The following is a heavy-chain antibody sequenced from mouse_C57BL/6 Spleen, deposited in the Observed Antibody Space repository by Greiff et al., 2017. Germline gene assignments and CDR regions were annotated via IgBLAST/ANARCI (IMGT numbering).Heavy chain of an antibody. CDR2: IYPGSGST. CDR3: ARSPITTVVANFDY. J-gene: IGHJ2*01. V-gene: IGHV1-55*01. D-gene: IGHD1-1*01. Sequence: VQLQQPGAELVKAGASVKMSCKASGYTFTSYWITWVKQRPGQGLEWIGDIYPGSGSTNYNEKFKSKATLTVDTSSSTAYMQLSSLTSEDSAVYYCARSPITTVVANFDYWGQGTTLTVSS. CDR1: GYTFTSYW.